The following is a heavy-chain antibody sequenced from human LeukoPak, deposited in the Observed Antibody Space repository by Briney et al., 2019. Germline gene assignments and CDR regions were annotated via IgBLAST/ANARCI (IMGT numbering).Heavy chain of an antibody. CDR3: ARVGSGDIYGYGDY. V-gene: IGHV3-66*01. J-gene: IGHJ4*02. CDR1: GFTVRTNY. Sequence: GGSLRLSCAASGFTVRTNYMSWVRQAPGKGLEWVSVLYSGGNTYDADSVKGRFTISRDDSKNTLYLQMSSLRVEDTAVYYCARVGSGDIYGYGDYWGQGTLVTVSS. D-gene: IGHD5-18*01. CDR2: LYSGGNT.